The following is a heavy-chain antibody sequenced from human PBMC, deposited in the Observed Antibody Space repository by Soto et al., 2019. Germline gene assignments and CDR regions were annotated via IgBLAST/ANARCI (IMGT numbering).Heavy chain of an antibody. Sequence: SETLSLTCAVSGDSISSDNWWSWVRQPPGKGLEWIGEIYHSGSTNYNPSLKSRVTISVDTSKNQFSLKLTSVTAADTAVYYCARDKITGLFDYWGQGTLVTVSS. D-gene: IGHD2-8*02. V-gene: IGHV4-4*02. CDR3: ARDKITGLFDY. CDR1: GDSISSDNW. CDR2: IYHSGST. J-gene: IGHJ4*02.